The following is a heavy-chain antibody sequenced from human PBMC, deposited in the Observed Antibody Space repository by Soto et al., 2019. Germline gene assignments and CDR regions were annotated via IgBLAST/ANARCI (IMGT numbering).Heavy chain of an antibody. Sequence: PXETLCLTCSVSGGSISGDYYWSWIRQSPEKGLEWIGYIHYSRSSYSNPALQSRLSMSLDTPKNQFSPNLLPVTAASTAVNYFARGGARWPGYFDYRGQGALGTVSS. J-gene: IGHJ4*02. V-gene: IGHV4-30-4*08. CDR3: ARGGARWPGYFDY. CDR1: GGSISGDYY. D-gene: IGHD2-15*01. CDR2: IHYSRSS.